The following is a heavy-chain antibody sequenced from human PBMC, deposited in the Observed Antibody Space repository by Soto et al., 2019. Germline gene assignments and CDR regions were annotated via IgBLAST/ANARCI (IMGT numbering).Heavy chain of an antibody. J-gene: IGHJ5*02. CDR2: IYYSGST. CDR3: ARRLDDRGENYFNWFDP. D-gene: IGHD2-21*01. Sequence: LSLTCTVSGGSVSSGSYYWSWIRQPPGKGLEWIGYIYYSGSTNYNPSLKSRVTISVDTSKNQFSLKLSSVTAADTAVYYCARRLDDRGENYFNWFDPWGQGTRVTVSS. V-gene: IGHV4-61*01. CDR1: GGSVSSGSYY.